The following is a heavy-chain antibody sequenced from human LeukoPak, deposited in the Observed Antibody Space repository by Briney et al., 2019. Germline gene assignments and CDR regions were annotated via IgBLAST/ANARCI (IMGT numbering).Heavy chain of an antibody. D-gene: IGHD3-22*01. CDR2: INPSGGST. J-gene: IGHJ4*02. CDR3: ARDSGGYYDSSGYSYFDY. CDR1: GYTFTSYY. Sequence: ASVKVFCRASGYTFTSYYMHWVRQAPGQGLEWMGIINPSGGSTSYAQKFQGRVTMTRDTSTSTVYMELSSLRSEDTAVYYCARDSGGYYDSSGYSYFDYWGQGTLVTVSS. V-gene: IGHV1-46*01.